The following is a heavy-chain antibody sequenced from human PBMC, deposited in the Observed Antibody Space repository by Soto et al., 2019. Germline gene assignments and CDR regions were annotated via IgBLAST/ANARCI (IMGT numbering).Heavy chain of an antibody. CDR1: GYTFSSHD. CDR2: VNPQSGNT. V-gene: IGHV1-8*01. D-gene: IGHD5-18*01. CDR3: ARRARVGRQLWLPFDY. J-gene: IGHJ4*02. Sequence: QVQLVQSGAEVRKPGASVKVSCKGSGYTFSSHDINWVRQASGQGLEWMGWVNPQSGNTGYAQKFQGRVTMTRDFFIDTDYMGLSSLTSEDTAVYYCARRARVGRQLWLPFDYWAQGTLVTVSS.